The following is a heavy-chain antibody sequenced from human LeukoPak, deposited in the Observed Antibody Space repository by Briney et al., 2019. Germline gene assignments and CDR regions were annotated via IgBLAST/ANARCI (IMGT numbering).Heavy chain of an antibody. J-gene: IGHJ4*02. CDR2: ISYDGSNK. V-gene: IGHV3-30*04. D-gene: IGHD2-8*01. Sequence: GGSLRLSCAASGFTFSSYAKHWVRQAPGKGLEWVAVISYDGSNKYYADSVKGRFTISRDNSKNTLYLQMNSLRAEDTAVYYCARVPYKYTVLDTSLDYWGQGTLVTVSS. CDR3: ARVPYKYTVLDTSLDY. CDR1: GFTFSSYA.